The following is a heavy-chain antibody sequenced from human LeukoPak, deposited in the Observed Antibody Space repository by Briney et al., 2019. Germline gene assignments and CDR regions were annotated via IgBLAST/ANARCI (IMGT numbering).Heavy chain of an antibody. J-gene: IGHJ4*02. V-gene: IGHV3-66*01. CDR1: GLTVSSNY. Sequence: GGSLRLSCAASGLTVSSNYMSWVRQAPGKGLEWVSVIYSGGSTYYADSVKGRFTISRDNSKNTLYLQMSSLRAEDTAVYYCATGYGGSSCHKYWGQGTLVTVSS. D-gene: IGHD6-13*01. CDR3: ATGYGGSSCHKY. CDR2: IYSGGST.